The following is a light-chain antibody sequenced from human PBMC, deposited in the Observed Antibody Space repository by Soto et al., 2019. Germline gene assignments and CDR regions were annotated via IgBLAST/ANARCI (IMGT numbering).Light chain of an antibody. J-gene: IGKJ4*01. CDR2: GAS. Sequence: IEMTQSPDTLSLSPGERATLSCRASQSVGTNLAWSQQKPGQAPRLLIYGASTRATGIPARFSGSGSGTDFTLTISRLEPEDFAVYYCQQYGSSPLTFDGGTKVDTK. V-gene: IGKV3-20*01. CDR3: QQYGSSPLT. CDR1: QSVGTN.